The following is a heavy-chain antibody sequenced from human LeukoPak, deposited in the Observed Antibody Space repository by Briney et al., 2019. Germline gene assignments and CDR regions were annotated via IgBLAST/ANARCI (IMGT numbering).Heavy chain of an antibody. J-gene: IGHJ6*02. CDR3: ARDRTTVTNRDYYYYGMDV. D-gene: IGHD4-17*01. Sequence: SETLSLTCAVYGGSFSGYYWSWIRQPPGKGLEWIGEINHSGSTNYNPSLKSRVTISVDTSKNQFSLKLSSVTAADTAVYYCARDRTTVTNRDYYYYGMDVWSQGTTVTVSS. CDR1: GGSFSGYY. CDR2: INHSGST. V-gene: IGHV4-34*01.